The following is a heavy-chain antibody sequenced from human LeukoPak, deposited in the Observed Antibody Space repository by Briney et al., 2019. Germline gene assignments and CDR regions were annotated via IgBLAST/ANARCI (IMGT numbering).Heavy chain of an antibody. V-gene: IGHV4-59*06. CDR1: GGSIFSYY. D-gene: IGHD4-23*01. Sequence: SETLSLTCTVSGGSIFSYYWNWIRQHPGKGLEWIGYIYYTGGTYYNPSLKSRLTMSIDTSKKQFSLNLSSVTDADTAIYYCARAPYGGNSYGWFDPWGQGTLVTVSS. CDR2: IYYTGGT. CDR3: ARAPYGGNSYGWFDP. J-gene: IGHJ5*02.